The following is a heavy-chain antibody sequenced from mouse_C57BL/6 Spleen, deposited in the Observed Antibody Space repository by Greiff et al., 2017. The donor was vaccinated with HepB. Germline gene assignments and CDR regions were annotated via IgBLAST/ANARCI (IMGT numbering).Heavy chain of an antibody. CDR2: INPSTGGT. Sequence: EVQLQESGPELVKPGASVKISCKASGYSFTGYYMNWVKQSPEKSLEWIGEINPSTGGTTYNQKFKAKATLTVDKSSSTAYMQLKSLTSEDSAVYYCARRGNYYGSHDYWGQGTTLTVSS. V-gene: IGHV1-42*01. J-gene: IGHJ2*01. CDR3: ARRGNYYGSHDY. D-gene: IGHD1-1*01. CDR1: GYSFTGYY.